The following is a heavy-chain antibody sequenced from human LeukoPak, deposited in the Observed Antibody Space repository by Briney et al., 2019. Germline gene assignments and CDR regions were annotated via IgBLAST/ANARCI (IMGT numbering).Heavy chain of an antibody. J-gene: IGHJ6*04. D-gene: IGHD3-3*01. CDR1: GATFSDYA. Sequence: SVKVSCKASGATFSDYALNWVRQAPGQGLEWMGVFIPILGTANSTQKFQDRVTITADMSTNTAYMGLSSLRSEDTAVYFCAGIPVFGVVLHQEPVWGKGTTATVSS. V-gene: IGHV1-69*10. CDR3: AGIPVFGVVLHQEPV. CDR2: FIPILGTA.